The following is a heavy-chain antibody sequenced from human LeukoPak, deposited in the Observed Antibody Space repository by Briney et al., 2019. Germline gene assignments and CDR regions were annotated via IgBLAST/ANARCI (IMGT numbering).Heavy chain of an antibody. CDR2: IWYDGSNK. CDR3: AKGSRHYYYDSSGYLDY. CDR1: GFTFSSYG. V-gene: IGHV3-33*06. Sequence: GRSLRLSCAASGFTFSSYGMHWVRQAPGKGLEWVAVIWYDGSNKYYADSVKGRFTISRDNSKNTLYLQMNSLRAEDTAVYYCAKGSRHYYYDSSGYLDYWGQGTLVTVSS. D-gene: IGHD3-22*01. J-gene: IGHJ4*02.